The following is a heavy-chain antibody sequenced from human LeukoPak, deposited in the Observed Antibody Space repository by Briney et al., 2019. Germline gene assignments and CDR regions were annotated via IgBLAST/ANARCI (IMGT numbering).Heavy chain of an antibody. D-gene: IGHD4-11*01. CDR3: AREYIRYSNYGVGFDP. CDR1: GGSFSGYY. Sequence: PSETLSLTXAVYGGSFSGYYWSWIRQPPGKGLEWIGEINHSGSTNYNPSLKSRVTISVDTSKNQFSLKPSSVTAADTAVYYCAREYIRYSNYGVGFDPWGQGTLVTVSS. V-gene: IGHV4-34*01. J-gene: IGHJ5*02. CDR2: INHSGST.